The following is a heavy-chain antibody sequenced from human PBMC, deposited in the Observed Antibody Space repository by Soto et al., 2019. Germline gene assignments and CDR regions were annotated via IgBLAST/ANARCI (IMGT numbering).Heavy chain of an antibody. CDR2: ISSSSSYT. CDR1: GFTFSDYY. Sequence: QVQLVESGGGLVKPGGSLRLSCAASGFTFSDYYMSWIRQAPGKGLEWVSYISSSSSYTNYADSVKGRFTISRDNAKNSRYLQMNSLRAEDTAVYYCARDDCSGGSCYLVYWGQGTLVTVSS. J-gene: IGHJ4*02. CDR3: ARDDCSGGSCYLVY. D-gene: IGHD2-15*01. V-gene: IGHV3-11*05.